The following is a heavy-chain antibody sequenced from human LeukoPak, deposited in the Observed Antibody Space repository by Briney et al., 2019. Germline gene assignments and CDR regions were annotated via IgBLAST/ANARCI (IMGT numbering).Heavy chain of an antibody. D-gene: IGHD3-10*01. Sequence: SDTLSLTCTLSGGSISSSSYYWGWIRQPPGKGLEWIGSIYYSGSTYYNPSLKSRVTISVDTSKNQFSLKLSSVTAADTAVYYCARQEYYFDYWGQGTLVTVSS. V-gene: IGHV4-39*01. CDR1: GGSISSSSYY. J-gene: IGHJ4*02. CDR2: IYYSGST. CDR3: ARQEYYFDY.